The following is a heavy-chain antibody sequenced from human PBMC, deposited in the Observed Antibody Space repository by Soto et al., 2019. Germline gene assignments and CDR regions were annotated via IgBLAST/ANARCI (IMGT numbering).Heavy chain of an antibody. J-gene: IGHJ2*01. Sequence: SETLSLTCTVSGGSISSYYWSWIRQPPGKGLEWIGYIYYSGSTNYNPSLKSRVTISVDTSKNQFSLKLSSVTAADTAVYYCARHSAPPHGGYWDFDLWGRGTLVTVSS. CDR3: ARHSAPPHGGYWDFDL. CDR2: IYYSGST. CDR1: GGSISSYY. D-gene: IGHD4-17*01. V-gene: IGHV4-59*08.